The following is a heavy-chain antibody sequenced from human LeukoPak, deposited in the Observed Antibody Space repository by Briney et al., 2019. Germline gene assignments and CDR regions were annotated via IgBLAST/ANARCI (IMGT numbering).Heavy chain of an antibody. V-gene: IGHV4-59*12. D-gene: IGHD3-22*01. J-gene: IGHJ4*02. CDR3: ARGGKRITMIVVVMEPYYFDY. Sequence: SETLSLTCTVSGGSISSYYWSWIRQPPGKGLEWIGEINHSGSTNYNPSLKSRVTISVDTSKNQFSLKLSSVTAADTAVYYCARGGKRITMIVVVMEPYYFDYWGQGTLVTVSS. CDR2: INHSGST. CDR1: GGSISSYY.